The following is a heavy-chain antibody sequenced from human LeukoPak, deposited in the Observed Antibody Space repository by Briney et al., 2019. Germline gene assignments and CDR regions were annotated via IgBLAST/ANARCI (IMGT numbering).Heavy chain of an antibody. Sequence: GDSRKISCKGSGYSFTSYWIGWVRQMPGKGLEWMGIIYPVDSDTTYSTSFQGQVTISADKSISTAYLQWSSLKASDTAIYYCARRACSSTYCYVYWGQGTLVTVSS. CDR2: IYPVDSDT. CDR3: ARRACSSTYCYVY. V-gene: IGHV5-51*01. J-gene: IGHJ4*02. D-gene: IGHD2-2*01. CDR1: GYSFTSYW.